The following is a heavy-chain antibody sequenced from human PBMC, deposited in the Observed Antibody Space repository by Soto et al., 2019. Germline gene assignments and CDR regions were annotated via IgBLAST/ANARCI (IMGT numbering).Heavy chain of an antibody. CDR3: ATLGVWGTYRHDVVDI. J-gene: IGHJ3*02. CDR2: INHSGST. Sequence: SETLSLTCDVYGGSFTANYRSWIRQPPGKGLEWIGQINHSGSTRYNPSLESRVTMSVDTSKNQFSLRLISVTAADAAVYYCATLGVWGTYRHDVVDIWGQGTMVTVSS. CDR1: GGSFTANY. D-gene: IGHD3-16*02. V-gene: IGHV4-34*01.